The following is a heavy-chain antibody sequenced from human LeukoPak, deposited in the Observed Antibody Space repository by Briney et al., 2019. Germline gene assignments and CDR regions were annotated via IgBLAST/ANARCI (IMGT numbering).Heavy chain of an antibody. Sequence: ASVKVSCKASGYTFTGYYMHWVRQAPGQGLEWMGWINPNSGGTNYAQKFQGRVTMTRDTSISTAYMELSRLRSDDTAVYYCARDYVRYYDFWSPKLNYYYYMDVWGKGTTVTVSS. J-gene: IGHJ6*03. D-gene: IGHD3-3*01. V-gene: IGHV1-2*02. CDR3: ARDYVRYYDFWSPKLNYYYYMDV. CDR2: INPNSGGT. CDR1: GYTFTGYY.